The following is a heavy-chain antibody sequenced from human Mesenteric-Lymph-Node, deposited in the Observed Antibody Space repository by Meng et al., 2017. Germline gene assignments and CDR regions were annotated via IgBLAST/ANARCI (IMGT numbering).Heavy chain of an antibody. CDR2: ISAYTDSA. CDR1: GYSFSIYG. D-gene: IGHD2-15*01. V-gene: IGHV1-18*01. CDR3: ARDFMCSGGSCLDVFDI. Sequence: ASVKVSCKASGYSFSIYGISWVRQAPGQGLEWMGWISAYTDSANYAQNLQGRVTMTTDTSTNTIYMEVRSLRSDDTAVYYCARDFMCSGGSCLDVFDIWGQGTMVTVSS. J-gene: IGHJ3*02.